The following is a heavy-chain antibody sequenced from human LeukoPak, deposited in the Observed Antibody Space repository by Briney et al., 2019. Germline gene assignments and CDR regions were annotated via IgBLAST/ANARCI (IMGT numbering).Heavy chain of an antibody. V-gene: IGHV3-30*02. CDR3: AKDIGPGGPGYSSGYNWFDP. CDR1: GFTFSSYG. CDR2: IWYDGSNK. D-gene: IGHD6-19*01. Sequence: GGSLRLSCAASGFTFSSYGMHWVRQAPGKGLEWVAVIWYDGSNKYYADSVKGRFTISRDNSKNTLYLQMNSLRAEDTALYYCAKDIGPGGPGYSSGYNWFDPWGQGTLVTVSS. J-gene: IGHJ5*02.